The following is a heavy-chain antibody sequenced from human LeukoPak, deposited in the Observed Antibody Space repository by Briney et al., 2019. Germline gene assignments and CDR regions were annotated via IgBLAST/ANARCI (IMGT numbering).Heavy chain of an antibody. V-gene: IGHV4-59*12. CDR2: IYYSGST. CDR1: GGSISSYY. D-gene: IGHD3-3*01. CDR3: ARGSYIISSGYYRPFDN. Sequence: SETLSLTCTVSGGSISSYYWSWIRQPAGKGLEWIGYIYYSGSTNYNPSLKSRVTISVDTSKNQFSLKLSSVTAADTATYFCARGSYIISSGYYRPFDNWGQGIRVIVSS. J-gene: IGHJ4*02.